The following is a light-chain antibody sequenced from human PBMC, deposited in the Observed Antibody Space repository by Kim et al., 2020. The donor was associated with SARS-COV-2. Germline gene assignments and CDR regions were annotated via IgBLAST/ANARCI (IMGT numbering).Light chain of an antibody. V-gene: IGKV1-13*02. J-gene: IGKJ5*01. CDR1: QGINTD. Sequence: AIQLTQSTSSLSASVGDRVTITCRASQGINTDLAWYQQTPGKAPNLLIYDASTLQSGVPSRFSGSGSGTDFTLTISNLQPEDFATYYCQHFNSYPIAFGQGTRLEIK. CDR3: QHFNSYPIA. CDR2: DAS.